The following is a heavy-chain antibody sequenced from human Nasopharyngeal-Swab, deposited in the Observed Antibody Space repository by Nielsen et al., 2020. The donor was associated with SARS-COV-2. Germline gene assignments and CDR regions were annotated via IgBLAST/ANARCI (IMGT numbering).Heavy chain of an antibody. CDR2: MNPNSGNT. CDR1: GYTFTSYD. J-gene: IGHJ6*02. V-gene: IGHV1-8*01. CDR3: ARDREPGIAYYYVMDV. D-gene: IGHD6-13*01. Sequence: ASVKVSCKASGYTFTSYDINWVRQATGQGLEWMRWMNPNSGNTGYAQKFQGRVTMTRNTSISTAYMELSSLRSEDTAVYYCARDREPGIAYYYVMDVWGQGTTVTVSS.